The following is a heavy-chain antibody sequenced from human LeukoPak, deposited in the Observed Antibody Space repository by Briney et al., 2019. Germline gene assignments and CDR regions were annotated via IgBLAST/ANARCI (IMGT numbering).Heavy chain of an antibody. CDR1: GDSVSSNSAA. V-gene: IGHV6-1*01. Sequence: SQTLSLTCAISGDSVSSNSAACNWIRHSPSRGLQWLGRTYYRSKWYNDYAVSVQSRITINPDISKNQFSLQLNSVTPEDTAVYYCARDLDGFEYWGQGTLVTVSS. CDR2: TYYRSKWYN. J-gene: IGHJ4*02. CDR3: ARDLDGFEY.